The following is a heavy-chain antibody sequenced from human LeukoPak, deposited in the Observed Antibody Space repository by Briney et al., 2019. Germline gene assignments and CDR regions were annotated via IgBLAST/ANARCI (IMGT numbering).Heavy chain of an antibody. Sequence: ASVKVSCKASGYTFTTYDINWVRQATGQGLEWMGWMNPKSGNTGYAQKFQGRVTMTRDTSISTAYMELSNLISDDTAMYYCARTAGDFDYWGQGTLVTVSS. CDR3: ARTAGDFDY. D-gene: IGHD3-16*01. CDR1: GYTFTTYD. V-gene: IGHV1-8*01. CDR2: MNPKSGNT. J-gene: IGHJ4*02.